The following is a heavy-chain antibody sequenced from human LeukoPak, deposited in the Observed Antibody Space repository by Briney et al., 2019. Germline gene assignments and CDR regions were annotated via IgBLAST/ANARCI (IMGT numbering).Heavy chain of an antibody. CDR2: ISAYNGNT. CDR3: ARGQMTTVTTMAIY. V-gene: IGHV1-18*01. Sequence: ALVKVSCKASGYTFTSYGISWVRQAPGQGLEWMGWISAYNGNTNYAQKLQGRVTMTTDTSTSTAYMELRSLRSDDTAVYYCARGQMTTVTTMAIYWGQGTLVTVSS. CDR1: GYTFTSYG. D-gene: IGHD4-11*01. J-gene: IGHJ4*02.